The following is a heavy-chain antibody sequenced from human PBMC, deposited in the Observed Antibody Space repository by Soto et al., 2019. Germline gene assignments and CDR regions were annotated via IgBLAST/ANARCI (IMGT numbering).Heavy chain of an antibody. CDR1: GGAFSGYY. V-gene: IGHV4-34*01. Sequence: SETLSLTCAVYGGAFSGYYWSWIRQPPGKGLEWIGEINHSGSTNYNPSPKSRVTISVDTSKNQFSLKLRSVTAADMAVYYCARVVSTDGWTDYWGQGILVTVSS. J-gene: IGHJ4*02. D-gene: IGHD6-19*01. CDR2: INHSGST. CDR3: ARVVSTDGWTDY.